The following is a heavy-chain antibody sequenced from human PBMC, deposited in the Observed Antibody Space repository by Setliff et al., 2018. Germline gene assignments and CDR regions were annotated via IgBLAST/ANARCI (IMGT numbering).Heavy chain of an antibody. CDR1: GGSISSYY. Sequence: PSETLSLTCTVSGGSISSYYWSWIRQPAGKGLEWIGRIYTSGSTNYNPSLKSRVTISVDTSKNQFSLKLSSVTAADTAVYYCARDRRIVGARNAFDIWGQGTMVTVSS. CDR3: ARDRRIVGARNAFDI. D-gene: IGHD1-26*01. J-gene: IGHJ3*02. CDR2: IYTSGST. V-gene: IGHV4-4*07.